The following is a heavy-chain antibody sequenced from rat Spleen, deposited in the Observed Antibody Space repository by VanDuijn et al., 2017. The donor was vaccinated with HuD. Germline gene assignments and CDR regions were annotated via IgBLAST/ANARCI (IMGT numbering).Heavy chain of an antibody. Sequence: EVQLVESGGGLVQPGRSLKLSCVASGFTFNNYWMTWIRQAPGKGLEWVASITNTGTSIYYPDSVKGRFTISRDPAQNTQYLQMDSLGSEDTATYYCARRHYGYTDYFDYWGQGTLVAVSS. D-gene: IGHD1-6*01. CDR2: ITNTGTSI. CDR1: GFTFNNYW. J-gene: IGHJ3*01. CDR3: ARRHYGYTDYFDY. V-gene: IGHV5-31*01.